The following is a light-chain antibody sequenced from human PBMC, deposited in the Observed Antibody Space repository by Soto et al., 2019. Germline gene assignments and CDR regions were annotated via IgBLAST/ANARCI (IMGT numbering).Light chain of an antibody. J-gene: IGKJ1*01. Sequence: EIVMTQSPATLSVSPGERATLSCRASQSVSNNLAWYQQKPGQAPRLLIYGASTRATGIPVRFSGNGSGTEFTLTISSLQSGDFAVYYCQQYHNWRTFGQGTKVDI. V-gene: IGKV3-15*01. CDR1: QSVSNN. CDR3: QQYHNWRT. CDR2: GAS.